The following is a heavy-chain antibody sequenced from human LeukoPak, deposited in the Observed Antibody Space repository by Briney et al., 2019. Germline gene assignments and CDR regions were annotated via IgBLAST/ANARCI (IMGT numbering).Heavy chain of an antibody. J-gene: IGHJ2*01. CDR2: IIPIFGTT. V-gene: IGHV1-69*13. CDR1: GGTFSSYA. Sequence: ASVKVSCKASGGTFSSYAISWVRQAPGQGLEWMGGIIPIFGTTNYAQKFQGRVTITADESTSTAYMELSSLRSEDTAVYYCAKAPGYGDYWYFDLWGRGTLVTVSS. CDR3: AKAPGYGDYWYFDL. D-gene: IGHD4-17*01.